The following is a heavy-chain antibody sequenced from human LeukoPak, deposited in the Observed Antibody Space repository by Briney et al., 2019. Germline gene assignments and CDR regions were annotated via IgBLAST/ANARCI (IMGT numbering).Heavy chain of an antibody. D-gene: IGHD5-12*01. J-gene: IGHJ4*02. CDR1: GLGFGSFW. Sequence: GGSLRLSCAASGLGFGSFWMSWVRQAPGKGLEWVANINQDGREKDYVDSVKGRFTISRDNAKNSLYLQMNSPRAEDTAVYYCARGEGYSGHADWGQGTLVTVSS. CDR2: INQDGREK. V-gene: IGHV3-7*04. CDR3: ARGEGYSGHAD.